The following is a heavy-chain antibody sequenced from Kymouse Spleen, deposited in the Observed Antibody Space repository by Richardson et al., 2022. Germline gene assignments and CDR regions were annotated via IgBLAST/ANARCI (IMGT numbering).Heavy chain of an antibody. J-gene: IGHJ4*02. D-gene: IGHD1-7*01. Sequence: QVQLQQWGAGLLKPSETLSLTCAVYGGSFSGYYWSWIRQPPGKGLEWIGEINHSGSTNYNPSLKSRVTISVDTSKNQFSLKLSSVTAADTAVYYCARDWNYGPLFDYWGQGTLVTVSS. CDR3: ARDWNYGPLFDY. V-gene: IGHV4-34*01. CDR2: INHSGST. CDR1: GGSFSGYY.